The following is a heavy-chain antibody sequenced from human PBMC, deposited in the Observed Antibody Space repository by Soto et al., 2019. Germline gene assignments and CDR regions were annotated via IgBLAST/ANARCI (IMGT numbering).Heavy chain of an antibody. CDR1: GGSFSGYY. J-gene: IGHJ4*02. CDR3: AKHLGESYFDC. CDR2: IYYSGST. V-gene: IGHV4-59*08. Sequence: SETLSLTFAVYGGSFSGYYWSWIPQPPGKGLEWIGYIYYSGSTNYNPSLKSRVTISVDTSKNHFSLKLSSVTAADTAVYYCAKHLGESYFDCWGQGTLVTVSS.